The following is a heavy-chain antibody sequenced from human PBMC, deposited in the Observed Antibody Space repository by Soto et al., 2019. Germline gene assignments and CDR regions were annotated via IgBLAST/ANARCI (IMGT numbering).Heavy chain of an antibody. CDR3: TIDDDSNFGY. V-gene: IGHV3-15*01. Sequence: PGGSLRLSCGTSGFTFSNTWVSWVRQAPGKGLEWVARIKRKIDGGAPDYAAPVKGRFTISRDDSTTTVYLQMNSLTSEDTGVYYCTIDDDSNFGYWGQGTLVTVSS. J-gene: IGHJ4*02. CDR1: GFTFSNTW. D-gene: IGHD1-1*01. CDR2: IKRKIDGGAP.